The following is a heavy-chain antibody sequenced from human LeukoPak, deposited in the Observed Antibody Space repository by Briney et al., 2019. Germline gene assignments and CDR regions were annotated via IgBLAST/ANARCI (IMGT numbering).Heavy chain of an antibody. CDR3: ARASPVDTAMAL. D-gene: IGHD5-18*01. CDR1: GFTFSSYW. J-gene: IGHJ4*02. Sequence: GGSLRLSCAASGFTFSSYWMHWVRQAPGKGLVWVSRINSDGSSTSYTDSVKGRFTISRDNAKNTLYLQMNSLRAEDTAVYYCARASPVDTAMALWGQGTLVTVSS. CDR2: INSDGSST. V-gene: IGHV3-74*01.